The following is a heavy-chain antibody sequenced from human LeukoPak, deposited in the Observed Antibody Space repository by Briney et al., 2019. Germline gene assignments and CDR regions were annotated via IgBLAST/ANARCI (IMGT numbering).Heavy chain of an antibody. J-gene: IGHJ4*02. V-gene: IGHV4-59*01. CDR2: IYYSGST. CDR3: ARALGGSYAGLDY. D-gene: IGHD1-26*01. CDR1: GGSISSYY. Sequence: SSETLSLTCTVSGGSISSYYWSWIRQPPGKGLEWIGHIYYSGSTNYNPSLKSRVTLSIDTSKNQFSLRLSSVTAADTAVYYCARALGGSYAGLDYWGQGILVTVSS.